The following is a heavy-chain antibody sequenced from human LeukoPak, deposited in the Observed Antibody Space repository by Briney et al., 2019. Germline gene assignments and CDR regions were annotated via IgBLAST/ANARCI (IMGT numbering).Heavy chain of an antibody. D-gene: IGHD5-12*01. Sequence: ASVKVSCKASGYTFTGYYMHWVRQAPGQGLEWMGWMNPNSGNTGYAQKFQGRVTMTRNTSISTAYMELSSLRSEDTAVYYCARVGYSGYDVDYWGQGTLVTVSS. CDR2: MNPNSGNT. CDR1: GYTFTGYY. V-gene: IGHV1-8*02. J-gene: IGHJ4*02. CDR3: ARVGYSGYDVDY.